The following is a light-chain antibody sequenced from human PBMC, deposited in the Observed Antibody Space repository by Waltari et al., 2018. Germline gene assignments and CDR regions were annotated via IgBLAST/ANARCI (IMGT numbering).Light chain of an antibody. CDR3: QQYGTARA. Sequence: ETVLTQSPGPLSLSPGDRATLSCRASQSISSTYLAWYQQKPGQPPRLLIFGASSRATGTPDRFSGSGSGTDFTLTISRLEPEDFAVYYCQQYGTARAFGQGTKVEI. CDR1: QSISSTY. J-gene: IGKJ1*01. CDR2: GAS. V-gene: IGKV3-20*01.